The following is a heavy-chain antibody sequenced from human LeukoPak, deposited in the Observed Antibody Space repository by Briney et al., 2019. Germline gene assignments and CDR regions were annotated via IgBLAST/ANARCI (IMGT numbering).Heavy chain of an antibody. J-gene: IGHJ6*02. CDR1: GFTFSSYS. Sequence: GGSLRLSGAASGFTFSSYSMNWVRQAPGKGLEWVSSISSSSSYIYYADSVKGRFTISRDNAKNSLYLQMNSLRAEDTAVYYCAGVPAARDYYYYGMDVWGQGTTVTVSS. CDR3: AGVPAARDYYYYGMDV. D-gene: IGHD2-2*01. CDR2: ISSSSSYI. V-gene: IGHV3-21*01.